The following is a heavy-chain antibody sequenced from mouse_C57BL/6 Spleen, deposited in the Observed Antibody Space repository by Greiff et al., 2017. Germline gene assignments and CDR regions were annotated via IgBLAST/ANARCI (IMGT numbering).Heavy chain of an antibody. CDR3: ARRYSNYADY. D-gene: IGHD2-5*01. J-gene: IGHJ2*01. Sequence: QVQLKQPGAELVKPGASVKLSCKASGYTFTSYWMHWVKQRPGQGLEWIGMIHPNSGSTNYNEKFKSKATLTVDKSSSTAYMQLSSLTSEDSAVYYCARRYSNYADYRGQGTTLTVAS. V-gene: IGHV1-64*01. CDR1: GYTFTSYW. CDR2: IHPNSGST.